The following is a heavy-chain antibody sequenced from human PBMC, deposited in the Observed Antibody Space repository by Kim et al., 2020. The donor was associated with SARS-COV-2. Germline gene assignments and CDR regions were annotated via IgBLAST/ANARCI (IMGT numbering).Heavy chain of an antibody. CDR3: ARAIYDYGDYLPPFDL. CDR2: INHSGST. Sequence: SETLSLTCAVYGGSFSGYYWSWIRQPPGKGLEWIGEINHSGSTNYNPSLKSRVTISVDTSKNQFSLKLSSVTAADTAVYYCARAIYDYGDYLPPFDLWGRGTLVTVSS. J-gene: IGHJ2*01. D-gene: IGHD4-17*01. V-gene: IGHV4-34*01. CDR1: GGSFSGYY.